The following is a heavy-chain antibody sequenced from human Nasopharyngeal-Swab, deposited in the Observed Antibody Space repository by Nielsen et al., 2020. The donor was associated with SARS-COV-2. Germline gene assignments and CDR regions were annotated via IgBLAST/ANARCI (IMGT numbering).Heavy chain of an antibody. V-gene: IGHV3-23*03. CDR3: AKVASGGMDV. J-gene: IGHJ6*02. Sequence: VRQMPGKGLAWVSVIYSGGSSTYYADSVKGRFTISRDNSKNTLYLQMNSLRAEDTAVYYCAKVASGGMDVWGQGTTVTVSS. CDR2: IYSGGSST.